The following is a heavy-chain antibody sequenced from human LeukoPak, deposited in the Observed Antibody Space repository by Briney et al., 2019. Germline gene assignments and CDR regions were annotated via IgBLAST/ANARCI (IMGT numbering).Heavy chain of an antibody. V-gene: IGHV1-69*05. CDR3: AGSYLAFNWFAP. J-gene: IGHJ5*02. CDR1: GGTFNNYA. CDR2: VIPVFATT. Sequence: SVKVSCKASGGTFNNYAIIWVRQARGQGLEWMGGVIPVFATTNYTQTFQGRVTITTDDPTNTVYMELRHLTSDDTAVYYCAGSYLAFNWFAPWGQGTQVTVSS.